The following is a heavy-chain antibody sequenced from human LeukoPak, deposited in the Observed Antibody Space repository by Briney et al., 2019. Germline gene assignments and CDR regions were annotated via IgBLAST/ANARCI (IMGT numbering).Heavy chain of an antibody. Sequence: GGSLRLSCAASGFSVGSNYMSWVSQAPGKGVEWGSLIYSGGSTYYEDSVKGRLTISRENSKKKLYLQMNSLEAEEEAVDYCARGPSRYHNTGGQGTLVTVSS. CDR2: IYSGGST. J-gene: IGHJ4*02. CDR3: ARGPSRYHNT. CDR1: GFSVGSNY. D-gene: IGHD5-12*01. V-gene: IGHV3-66*01.